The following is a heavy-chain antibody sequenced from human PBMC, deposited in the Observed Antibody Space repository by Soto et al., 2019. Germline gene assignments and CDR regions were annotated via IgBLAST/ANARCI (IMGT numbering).Heavy chain of an antibody. J-gene: IGHJ4*02. CDR2: ISSSSSYT. Sequence: QVQLVGSGGGLVKPGGSLRLSCAASGFTFSDYYMSWIRQAPGKGLEWVSYISSSSSYTNYADSVKGRFTISRDNAKNSLYLQMDSLRAEDTALYYCARDHHRYSGYDYVDYWGQGTLVTVSS. D-gene: IGHD5-12*01. CDR1: GFTFSDYY. CDR3: ARDHHRYSGYDYVDY. V-gene: IGHV3-11*05.